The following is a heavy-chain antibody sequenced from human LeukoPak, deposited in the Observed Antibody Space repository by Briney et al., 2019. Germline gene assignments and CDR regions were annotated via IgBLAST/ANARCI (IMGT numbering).Heavy chain of an antibody. CDR1: GGSINRSSYY. J-gene: IGHJ4*02. V-gene: IGHV4-39*01. Sequence: SETLSLNCTVSGGSINRSSYYWGWIRQPPGKGLEWIGSIYYSGSTYYNPSLKSRVTISVDTSKKQVSLKLNSVTAADTAVYYCAETTPFFYDSSGVPGYYFDHWGQGTLVTVPS. D-gene: IGHD3-22*01. CDR2: IYYSGST. CDR3: AETTPFFYDSSGVPGYYFDH.